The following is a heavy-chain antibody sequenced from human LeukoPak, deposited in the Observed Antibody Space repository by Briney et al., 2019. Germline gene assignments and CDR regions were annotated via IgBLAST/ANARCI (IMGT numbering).Heavy chain of an antibody. CDR1: GGSFSGYY. V-gene: IGHV4-34*01. Sequence: SETLSLTCAVSGGSFSGYYWSWIRQPPGKGLEWIGEINHSGSTNYNPSLKSRVTMSVDTSKNQFSLRLSSVTAADTAVYYCARTYGSGGYQRFDPWGQGTLVTVSS. J-gene: IGHJ5*02. CDR3: ARTYGSGGYQRFDP. D-gene: IGHD3-10*01. CDR2: INHSGST.